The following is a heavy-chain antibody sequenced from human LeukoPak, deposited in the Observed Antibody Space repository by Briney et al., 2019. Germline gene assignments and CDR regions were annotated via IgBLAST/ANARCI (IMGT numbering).Heavy chain of an antibody. J-gene: IGHJ6*02. CDR3: ARLIPDGMDV. V-gene: IGHV4-34*01. Sequence: PAETLSLTCAVYGGSFSGYYWSWIRQPPGXGLEWIGEIHHDGGTNYNPSLKSRITISVDTSKNQFSLKLSSVTAADTAVYYCARLIPDGMDVWGQGTTVTVSS. CDR2: IHHDGGT. CDR1: GGSFSGYY.